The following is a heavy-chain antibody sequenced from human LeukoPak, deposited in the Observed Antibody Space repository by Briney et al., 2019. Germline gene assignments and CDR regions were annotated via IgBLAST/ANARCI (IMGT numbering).Heavy chain of an antibody. D-gene: IGHD1-14*01. V-gene: IGHV4-30-4*08. CDR2: IYYSGST. CDR1: GGSISSGDYY. J-gene: IGHJ4*02. CDR3: ARVKVSETRTYYFDY. Sequence: SETLSLTCTVSGGSISSGDYYWSWIRQPPGKGLEWIGYIYYSGSTYYNPSLKSRVTISVDTSKNQFSLKLSSVTVADTAVYYCARVKVSETRTYYFDYWGQGTLVTVSS.